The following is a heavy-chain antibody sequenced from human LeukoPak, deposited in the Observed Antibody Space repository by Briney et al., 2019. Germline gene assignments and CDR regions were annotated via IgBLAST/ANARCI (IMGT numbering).Heavy chain of an antibody. CDR3: AKDPHYYDSSGYLDYFDY. CDR2: ISGSGGST. V-gene: IGHV3-23*01. D-gene: IGHD3-22*01. Sequence: GSLRLSCAASGFTFSSYAMSWVRQAPGKGLEWVSAISGSGGSTYYADSVKGRFTISRDNSKNTLYLQMNSLRAEDTAVYYCAKDPHYYDSSGYLDYFDYWGQGTLVTVPS. J-gene: IGHJ4*02. CDR1: GFTFSSYA.